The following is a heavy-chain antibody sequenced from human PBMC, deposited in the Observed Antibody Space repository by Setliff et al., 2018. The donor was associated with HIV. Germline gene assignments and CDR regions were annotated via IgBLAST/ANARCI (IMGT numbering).Heavy chain of an antibody. D-gene: IGHD5-18*01. CDR3: ARRDGYSYGFYFDY. J-gene: IGHJ4*02. V-gene: IGHV4-39*01. Sequence: SETLSLTCTVSGGSISSSTYYWGWIRQPPGEGLEWIGTIYYSGSTYYNPSLKSRLTISVDTSKNQFSLKLSSVTAADTAVYYCARRDGYSYGFYFDYWGQGTLVTVSS. CDR2: IYYSGST. CDR1: GGSISSSTYY.